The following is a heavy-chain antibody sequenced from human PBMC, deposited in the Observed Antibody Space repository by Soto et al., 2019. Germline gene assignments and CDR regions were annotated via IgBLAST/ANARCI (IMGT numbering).Heavy chain of an antibody. V-gene: IGHV4-34*01. D-gene: IGHD3-22*01. CDR3: STRAYDTNGYYRFDP. J-gene: IGHJ5*01. CDR2: INHSGST. Sequence: SETLSLTCAVYGGSFSGYYWSWIRQPPGKGLEWIGEINHSGSTNYNPSLKSRVTISLDTSKNQFSLTLSAVTAADTAMYYCSTRAYDTNGYYRFDPWGQGTLVTVSS. CDR1: GGSFSGYY.